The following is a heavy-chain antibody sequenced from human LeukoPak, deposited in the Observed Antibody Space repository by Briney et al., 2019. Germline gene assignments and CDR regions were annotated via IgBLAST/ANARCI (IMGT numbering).Heavy chain of an antibody. J-gene: IGHJ3*02. D-gene: IGHD3-22*01. CDR1: GDSKSKDS. CDR3: ARGSLTDYEGSGHVYRAFDI. V-gene: IGHV4-59*12. Sequence: SETLSLTCVVSGDSKSKDSWSWSRHPPGKGLEWIGYVFSSGSTTYNPSLKSRVTISVDTSKNQFFLKLSSVTSADTAVYYCARGSLTDYEGSGHVYRAFDISGEGTMVTVSS. CDR2: VFSSGST.